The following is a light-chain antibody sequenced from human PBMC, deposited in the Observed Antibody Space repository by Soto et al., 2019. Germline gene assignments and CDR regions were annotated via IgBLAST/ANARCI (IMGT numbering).Light chain of an antibody. CDR1: NSDIGAYNY. V-gene: IGLV2-14*01. J-gene: IGLJ2*01. CDR3: ASHGNNRV. CDR2: EVS. Sequence: QSALTQPASVSGSPGQSITISCTGSNSDIGAYNYVSWYQQHPGKAPKFIMYEVSNRRPGVSKRFSGSKSGNTSSLTISGLQAVGEADYYCASHGNNRVFCGGTKLTVL.